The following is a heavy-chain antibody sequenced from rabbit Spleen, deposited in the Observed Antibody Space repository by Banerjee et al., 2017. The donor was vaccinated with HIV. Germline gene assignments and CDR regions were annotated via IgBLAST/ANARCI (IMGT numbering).Heavy chain of an antibody. Sequence: QSLEESGGDLVKPEGSLTLTCTVSGIDFSSYYLDSMCWVRQAPGKGLEWIACILGGSSGATYYANWAKGRFTISKTSSTTVTLQMTSLTTADTATYFCARDVGIDVYRFNLWGPGTLVTVS. V-gene: IGHV1S40*01. J-gene: IGHJ4*01. D-gene: IGHD4-2*01. CDR2: ILGGSSGAT. CDR1: GIDFSSYYLDS. CDR3: ARDVGIDVYRFNL.